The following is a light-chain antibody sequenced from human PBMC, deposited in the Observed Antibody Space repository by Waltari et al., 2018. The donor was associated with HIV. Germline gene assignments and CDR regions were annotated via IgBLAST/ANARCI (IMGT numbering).Light chain of an antibody. CDR1: SSDVGSYNY. Sequence: QSALTQPASVSGSPGQSITIPCSGTSSDVGSYNYVSWYQHHPGQAPKLMIYDVDKRLPGVSSRFSGSKSGNPASLTISGLRAEAEADYYCGSYTSSSTYVFGTGTEVTVL. V-gene: IGLV2-14*03. CDR3: GSYTSSSTYV. J-gene: IGLJ1*01. CDR2: DVD.